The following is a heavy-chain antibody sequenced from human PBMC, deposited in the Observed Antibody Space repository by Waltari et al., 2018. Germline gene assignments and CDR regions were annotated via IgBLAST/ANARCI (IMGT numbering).Heavy chain of an antibody. V-gene: IGHV4-39*01. D-gene: IGHD5-12*01. J-gene: IGHJ6*03. Sequence: QLQLQESGPGLVKPSETLSLTCTVSGGSLSSSSYFWAWIRQPPGKGLEWIGSRYYSGRTYYNLSLRRRVTVSVARSTNQVSLKLTSVTAAYTAVYFCAREVPRNGYIGLIYYYMDVWGKGTTVTVSS. CDR3: AREVPRNGYIGLIYYYMDV. CDR1: GGSLSSSSYF. CDR2: RYYSGRT.